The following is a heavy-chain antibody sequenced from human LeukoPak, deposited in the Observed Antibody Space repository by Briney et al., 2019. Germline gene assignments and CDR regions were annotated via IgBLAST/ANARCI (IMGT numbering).Heavy chain of an antibody. J-gene: IGHJ4*02. CDR2: IYYSGST. CDR1: GGSISSSSYY. Sequence: PSETLSLTCTVSGGSISSSSYYWGWIRQPPGKGLEWIGSIYYSGSTYYNPSLKSRVTISVDTSKNQFSLKLSSVTAADTAVYYCAKDGVVVGLGDYWGQGTLVTVSS. CDR3: AKDGVVVGLGDY. V-gene: IGHV4-39*07. D-gene: IGHD2-15*01.